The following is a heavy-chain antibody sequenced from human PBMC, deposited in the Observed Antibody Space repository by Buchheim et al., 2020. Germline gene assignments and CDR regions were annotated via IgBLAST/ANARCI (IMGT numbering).Heavy chain of an antibody. CDR3: ARRLPRGGAVAGSFDY. Sequence: QVQLQQWGAGLLKPSETLSLTCAVYGGSFSGYYWSWIRQPPGKGLEWIGEINHSGSTNYNPSLKSRVTISVDTSKNQFSLKLSSATAADTAVYYCARRLPRGGAVAGSFDYWGQGTL. CDR1: GGSFSGYY. CDR2: INHSGST. J-gene: IGHJ4*02. D-gene: IGHD6-19*01. V-gene: IGHV4-34*01.